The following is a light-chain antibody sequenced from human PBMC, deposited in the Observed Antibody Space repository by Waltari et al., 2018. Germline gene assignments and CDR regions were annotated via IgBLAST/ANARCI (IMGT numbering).Light chain of an antibody. CDR3: QSYDSSLSVV. CDR2: ASS. J-gene: IGLJ2*01. V-gene: IGLV1-40*01. CDR1: SSNIGPGDE. Sequence: QSVLTQPPSVSGAPGQRVTISCPGSSSNIGPGDEVPWYQQLPGTAPKLLIYASSSRPGGVPDRVSGLKSGTSASLAIAGLQAEDEADYYCQSYDSSLSVVFGGGTKLTVL.